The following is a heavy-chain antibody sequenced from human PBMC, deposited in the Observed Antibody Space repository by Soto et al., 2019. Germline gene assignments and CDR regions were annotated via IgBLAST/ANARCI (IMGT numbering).Heavy chain of an antibody. CDR2: ISGSGGST. V-gene: IGHV3-23*01. Sequence: GGSLRLSCAASGVTFSSYAMSWVRQAPGKGLEWVSAISGSGGSTYYADSVKGRFTISRDNSKSTLYLQMNSLRAEDTAVYYCAKNKGYCSGGSCYGAPNDYWGQGTLVTVSS. CDR1: GVTFSSYA. J-gene: IGHJ4*02. CDR3: AKNKGYCSGGSCYGAPNDY. D-gene: IGHD2-15*01.